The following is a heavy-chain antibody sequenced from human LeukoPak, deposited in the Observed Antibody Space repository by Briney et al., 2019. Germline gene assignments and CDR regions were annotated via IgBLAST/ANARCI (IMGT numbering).Heavy chain of an antibody. CDR3: ARGVYIAAAQYGY. V-gene: IGHV4-59*01. CDR1: GGSISSYY. J-gene: IGHJ4*02. D-gene: IGHD6-13*01. Sequence: SETLSLTCTVSGGSISSYYWSWIRPPPGKGLEWIGYIYYSGTTNYNPSLKSRVTISVDTSKNQFSLKLSSVTAADTAVYYCARGVYIAAAQYGYWGQGTLVTVSS. CDR2: IYYSGTT.